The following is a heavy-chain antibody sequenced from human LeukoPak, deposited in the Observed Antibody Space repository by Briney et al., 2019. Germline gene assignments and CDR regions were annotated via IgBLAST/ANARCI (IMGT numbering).Heavy chain of an antibody. J-gene: IGHJ3*02. CDR3: AAQVGGSYSVGAFDI. CDR2: IYHSGST. CDR1: GYSISSGYY. V-gene: IGHV4-38-2*01. D-gene: IGHD1-26*01. Sequence: SETLSLTCAVSGYSISSGYYWGWIRQPPGKGLEWIGSIYHSGSTYYNPPLKSRVTISVDTSKNQFSLKLSSVTAADTAVYYCAAQVGGSYSVGAFDIWGQGTMVTVSS.